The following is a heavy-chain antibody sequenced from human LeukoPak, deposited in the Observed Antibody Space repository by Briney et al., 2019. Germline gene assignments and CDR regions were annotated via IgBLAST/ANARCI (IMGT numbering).Heavy chain of an antibody. J-gene: IGHJ4*02. Sequence: SETLSLTCTVSGGSISSSSYYWGWIRQPPGKGLEWIGSIYYSGSTYYNPSLKSRVTISVDTSKNQFSLKLNSVTAADTAVYSWARLYSSSWYAHFDYWGQETLVTVST. CDR3: ARLYSSSWYAHFDY. V-gene: IGHV4-39*01. D-gene: IGHD6-13*01. CDR1: GGSISSSSYY. CDR2: IYYSGST.